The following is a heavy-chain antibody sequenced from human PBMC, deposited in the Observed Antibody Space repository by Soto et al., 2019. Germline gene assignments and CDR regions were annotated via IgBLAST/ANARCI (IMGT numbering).Heavy chain of an antibody. J-gene: IGHJ6*02. V-gene: IGHV4-4*07. D-gene: IGHD2-2*02. CDR1: GGSISSYC. Sequence: SETLSLTCTVSGGSISSYCWSWIRQPAGKGLEWIGRIYTSGSTNYNPSLKSRVTMSVDTSKNQFSLKLSSVTAADTAVYYCARETRVVVVPAAIPGSYYYYGMDVWGQGTTVTVSS. CDR3: ARETRVVVVPAAIPGSYYYYGMDV. CDR2: IYTSGST.